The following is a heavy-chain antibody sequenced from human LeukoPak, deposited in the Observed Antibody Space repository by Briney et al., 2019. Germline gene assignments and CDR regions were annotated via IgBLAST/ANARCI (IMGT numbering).Heavy chain of an antibody. CDR1: GFTFSSYA. J-gene: IGHJ4*02. CDR2: ISYDGSNK. V-gene: IGHV3-30*18. D-gene: IGHD3-16*01. CDR3: AKDPDWGLDY. Sequence: GGSLRLSCAASGFTFSSYAMSWVRQAPGKGLEWVAVISYDGSNKYYADSVKGRFTISRDNSKNTLYLQMNSLRAEDTAVYYCAKDPDWGLDYWGQGTLVTVSS.